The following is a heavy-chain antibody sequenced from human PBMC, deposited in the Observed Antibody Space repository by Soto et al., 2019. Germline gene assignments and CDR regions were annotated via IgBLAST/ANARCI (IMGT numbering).Heavy chain of an antibody. D-gene: IGHD5-12*01. V-gene: IGHV1-3*01. Sequence: GASVKVSCKASGYSFAMHAMHWVRQAPGQKLEWMGWSNAGNGDTKYSQNFQGRVTITRDTSASTFYMELSSLTSEDTAVYYCARDIYGGYAILARPSFDYWGQGALVTVSS. CDR3: ARDIYGGYAILARPSFDY. J-gene: IGHJ4*02. CDR1: GYSFAMHA. CDR2: SNAGNGDT.